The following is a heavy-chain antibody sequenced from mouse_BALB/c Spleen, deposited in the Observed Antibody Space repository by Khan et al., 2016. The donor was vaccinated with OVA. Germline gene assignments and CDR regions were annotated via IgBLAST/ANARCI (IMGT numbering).Heavy chain of an antibody. Sequence: EVELVESGGGLVKSGGSLKLSCAASGFTFSTYAMSWVHQTPEKRLEWVATISTGDTYTYYPDSVKGRFTISRDNAKNTLYLQMSSLRSEDTAMYYCARPPITTVVATSYWFFDVWGAGTTVTVST. CDR2: ISTGDTYT. D-gene: IGHD1-1*01. CDR3: ARPPITTVVATSYWFFDV. J-gene: IGHJ1*01. CDR1: GFTFSTYA. V-gene: IGHV5-9-3*01.